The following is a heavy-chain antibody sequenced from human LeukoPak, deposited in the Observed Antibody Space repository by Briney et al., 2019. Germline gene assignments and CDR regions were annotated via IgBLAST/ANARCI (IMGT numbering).Heavy chain of an antibody. CDR2: INQDGSEK. CDR3: ASRSSVAASGPG. J-gene: IGHJ4*02. V-gene: IGHV3-7*01. CDR1: GFTFSSYW. Sequence: GSLRLSCAASGFTFSSYWMSWVRQAPGKGLGWVANINQDGSEKYYVDSVKGRFTISRDNAKNSLYLQMSSLRAEDTALYYCASRSSVAASGPGWGQGTLVTVSS. D-gene: IGHD2-15*01.